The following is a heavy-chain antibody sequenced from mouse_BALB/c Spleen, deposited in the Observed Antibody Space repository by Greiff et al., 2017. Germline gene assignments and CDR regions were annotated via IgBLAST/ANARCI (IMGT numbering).Heavy chain of an antibody. Sequence: EVKLVESGGGLVKPGGSLKLSCAASGFTFSSYAMSWVRQTPEKRLEWVASISSGGSTYYPDSVKGRFTISRDNARNILYLQMSSLRSEDTAMYYCARGGDGSSAWFAYWGQGTLVTVSA. J-gene: IGHJ3*01. V-gene: IGHV5-6-5*01. CDR3: ARGGDGSSAWFAY. D-gene: IGHD1-1*01. CDR1: GFTFSSYA. CDR2: ISSGGST.